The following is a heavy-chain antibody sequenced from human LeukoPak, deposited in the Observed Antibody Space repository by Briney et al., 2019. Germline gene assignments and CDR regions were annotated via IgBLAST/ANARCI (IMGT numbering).Heavy chain of an antibody. CDR1: GFTFSSHA. Sequence: GGSLRLSCAASGFTFSSHAMSWARQAPGKGLEWVSAISGSGGSTYYADSVKGRFTISRDKSKNTLYLQMNSLRAEDTAVYYCAKGLAVAGHFDYWGQGTLVTVSS. D-gene: IGHD6-19*01. J-gene: IGHJ4*02. CDR3: AKGLAVAGHFDY. CDR2: ISGSGGST. V-gene: IGHV3-23*01.